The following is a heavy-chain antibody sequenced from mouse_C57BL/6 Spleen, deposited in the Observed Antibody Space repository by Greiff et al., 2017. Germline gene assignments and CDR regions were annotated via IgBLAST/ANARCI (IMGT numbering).Heavy chain of an antibody. J-gene: IGHJ3*01. D-gene: IGHD2-4*01. CDR1: GFTFSNSW. CDR2: ISLTSDNYAT. Sequence: EVQVVESGGGLVQPGGSMKLSCVASGFTFSNSWMNWVRQSPEKGLEWVAQISLTSDNYATHYAESVKGRFTISRDDSKSSVNLQMNNLSAEDTGNSSCTRFNYDCDVWFAYWGKGTLVTVSA. V-gene: IGHV6-3*01. CDR3: TRFNYDCDVWFAY.